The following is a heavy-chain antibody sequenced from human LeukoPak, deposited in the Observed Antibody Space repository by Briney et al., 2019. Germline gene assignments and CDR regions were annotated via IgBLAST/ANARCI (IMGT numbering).Heavy chain of an antibody. CDR3: TKTPGYGYYYYYYYMDV. CDR2: IRSKAYGGTT. D-gene: IGHD5-12*01. J-gene: IGHJ6*03. CDR1: GFTFGDYA. Sequence: GGSLRLSCTASGFTFGDYAMSWVRQAPGKGLEWVGFIRSKAYGGTTEYAASVKGRFTISRDDSKSIAYLQMNSLKTEDTAVYYCTKTPGYGYYYYYYYMDVWGKGTTVTISS. V-gene: IGHV3-49*04.